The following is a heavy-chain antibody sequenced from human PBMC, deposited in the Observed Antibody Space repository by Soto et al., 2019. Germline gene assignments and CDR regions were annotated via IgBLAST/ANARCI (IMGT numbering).Heavy chain of an antibody. V-gene: IGHV1-69*13. Sequence: SVKVSCKASGGTFSSYAISWVRQAPGQGLEWMGGIIPIFGTANYAQKFQGRVTITADESTSTAYMELSSLRSEDTAVYYCARDYDSSGYYPNWFDPWGQGTLVTVSS. CDR3: ARDYDSSGYYPNWFDP. CDR1: GGTFSSYA. D-gene: IGHD3-22*01. J-gene: IGHJ5*02. CDR2: IIPIFGTA.